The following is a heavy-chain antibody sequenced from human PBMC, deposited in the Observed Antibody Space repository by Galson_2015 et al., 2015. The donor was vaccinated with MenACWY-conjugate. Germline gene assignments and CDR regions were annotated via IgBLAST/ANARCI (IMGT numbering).Heavy chain of an antibody. V-gene: IGHV3-49*04. D-gene: IGHD2-2*01. CDR2: IRSKAYGGTT. J-gene: IGHJ6*03. Sequence: SLRLSCAASGFTFGDYGMNWVRQAPGKGLEWVGFIRSKAYGGTTDYAASVRGRFTISRDDSNSITYLQMNSLKTEDTAIYYCTRVCTTTRCPPSSYFYYMDVWGIGTPVTVSS. CDR1: GFTFGDYG. CDR3: TRVCTTTRCPPSSYFYYMDV.